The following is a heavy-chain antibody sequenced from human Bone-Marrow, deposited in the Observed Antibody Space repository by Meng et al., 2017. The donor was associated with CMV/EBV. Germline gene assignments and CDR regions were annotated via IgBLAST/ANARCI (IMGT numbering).Heavy chain of an antibody. Sequence: ASVKVSCKASGYTFFSYCIHWVRQAPGQGLEWMGWINPNSGGTNYAQKFQGRVTMTRDTSISTAYMELSRLRSDDTAVYYCAREDSSSGFDPWGQGTLVTVSS. D-gene: IGHD6-6*01. J-gene: IGHJ5*02. V-gene: IGHV1-2*02. CDR2: INPNSGGT. CDR1: GYTFFSYC. CDR3: AREDSSSGFDP.